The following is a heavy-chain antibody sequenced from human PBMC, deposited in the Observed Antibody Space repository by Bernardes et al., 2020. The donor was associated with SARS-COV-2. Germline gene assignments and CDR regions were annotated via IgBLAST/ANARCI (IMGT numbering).Heavy chain of an antibody. CDR2: INYSGST. V-gene: IGHV4-34*01. D-gene: IGHD3-16*01. CDR3: ARAVWGIWHFDL. J-gene: IGHJ2*01. Sequence: TRALTCAVYGGSLSGFYWNWIRQPPGKGLEWIGEINYSGSTNYTPSLKSRVTISVDTSKNQFSLKLSSVTAADTAVYYCARAVWGIWHFDLWGRDTLVTVSS. CDR1: GGSLSGFY.